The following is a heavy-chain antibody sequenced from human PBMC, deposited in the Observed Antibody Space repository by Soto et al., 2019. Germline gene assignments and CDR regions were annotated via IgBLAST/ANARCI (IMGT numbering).Heavy chain of an antibody. D-gene: IGHD6-13*01. CDR1: GGSISSSSYY. CDR2: IYYSGSP. Sequence: SETLSLTCTVSGGSISSSSYYWGWIRQPPGKGLEWIGSIYYSGSPYYNPSLKSRVTISVDTSKNQFSLKLSSVTAADTAVYYCARVRYSSSWYFDYWGQGTPVTVSS. CDR3: ARVRYSSSWYFDY. V-gene: IGHV4-39*01. J-gene: IGHJ4*02.